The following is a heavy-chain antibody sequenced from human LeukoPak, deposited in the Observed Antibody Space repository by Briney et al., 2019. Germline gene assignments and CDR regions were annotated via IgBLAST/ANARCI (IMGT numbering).Heavy chain of an antibody. Sequence: ASVKVSCKPSGYTLTSYGVTWVRQAPGHGLEWMGWISVYNGNTKYAQKLQGRVTMTTDTSTSTAYMELRSLTSDDTAVYNCATGTMIRGVIIKFYFWGQGTLFTVSS. CDR2: ISVYNGNT. CDR1: GYTLTSYG. D-gene: IGHD3-10*01. CDR3: ATGTMIRGVIIKFYF. J-gene: IGHJ4*02. V-gene: IGHV1-18*01.